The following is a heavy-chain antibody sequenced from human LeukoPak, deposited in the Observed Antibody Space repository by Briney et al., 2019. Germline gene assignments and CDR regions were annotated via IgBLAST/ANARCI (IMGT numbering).Heavy chain of an antibody. Sequence: ASVTVSCKASGYTFTSYDINWVRQATGQGLESMGWMNPNSGNTGYAQKFQGRVTMTRNTSISTAYMELSSLRSEDRAVYYCARGIVVVVAATRGKRYYFDYWGQGTLVTVSS. CDR3: ARGIVVVVAATRGKRYYFDY. CDR1: GYTFTSYD. D-gene: IGHD2-15*01. V-gene: IGHV1-8*01. J-gene: IGHJ4*02. CDR2: MNPNSGNT.